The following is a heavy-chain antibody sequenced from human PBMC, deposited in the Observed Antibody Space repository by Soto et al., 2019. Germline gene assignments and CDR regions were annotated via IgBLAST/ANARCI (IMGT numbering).Heavy chain of an antibody. CDR1: GYTFTSYD. D-gene: IGHD3-3*01. CDR3: ARGPYDFWSGAYYCFAMDV. CDR2: MNPNSGNT. Sequence: ASVKVSCKASGYTFTSYDINWVRQATGQGLEWMGWMNPNSGNTGNAQKFQGRVTMTTDTSISTAYMELRSLRSDDTAVYYCARGPYDFWSGAYYCFAMDVWGQGTTVTVSS. V-gene: IGHV1-8*01. J-gene: IGHJ6*02.